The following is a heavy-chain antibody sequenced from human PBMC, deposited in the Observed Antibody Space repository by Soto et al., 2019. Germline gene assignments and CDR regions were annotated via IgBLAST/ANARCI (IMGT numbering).Heavy chain of an antibody. Sequence: EVQLAESGGGLVQPGGSLRLSCAASGFTFSGDWMHWVRQAAGKGLVWVSRINMDGSSTNYADSVKGRFTISRDNAKNTLYLQLNSLRVDDTAVYYCARGPRGLYNHEYWGQGALVTVSS. CDR3: ARGPRGLYNHEY. V-gene: IGHV3-74*01. CDR2: INMDGSST. J-gene: IGHJ4*02. D-gene: IGHD1-1*01. CDR1: GFTFSGDW.